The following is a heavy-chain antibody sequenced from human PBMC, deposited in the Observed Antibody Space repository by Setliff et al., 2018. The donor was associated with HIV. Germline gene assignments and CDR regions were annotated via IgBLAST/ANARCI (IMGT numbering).Heavy chain of an antibody. CDR3: ARMGAARPLYYYGMDV. CDR1: GGSISSSGYY. Sequence: SETLSLTCSVSGGSISSSGYYWSWIRQHPGKGLEWIGYSYHSGSPSYNPSLKSRTTISVDTSKNELSLKLSSVTAADTAVYYRARMGAARPLYYYGMDVWGRGTTVTISS. D-gene: IGHD6-6*01. J-gene: IGHJ6*02. CDR2: SYHSGSP. V-gene: IGHV4-31*03.